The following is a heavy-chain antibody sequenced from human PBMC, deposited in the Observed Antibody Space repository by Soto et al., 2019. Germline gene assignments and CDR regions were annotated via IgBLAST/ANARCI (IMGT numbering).Heavy chain of an antibody. V-gene: IGHV4-59*06. CDR3: ARARATIAAAAIFDC. CDR2: IYYSGST. J-gene: IGHJ4*02. Sequence: PSETLSLTCTVSGGSIISYYWSWIRQHPGKGLEWIGYIYYSGSTYYNPSLKSRVTISVDTSKNQFSLKLSSVTAADTAVYYCARARATIAAAAIFDCWGQGTLVTVSS. D-gene: IGHD6-13*01. CDR1: GGSIISYY.